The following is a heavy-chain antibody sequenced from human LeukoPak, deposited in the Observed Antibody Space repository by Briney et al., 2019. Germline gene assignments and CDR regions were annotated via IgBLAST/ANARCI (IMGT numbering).Heavy chain of an antibody. CDR2: INPNSGGT. Sequence: ASVKVSCKASGYTFSGYYMHWVRQAPGQGLEWMGWINPNSGGTNYAQKFQGRVTMTRDTSISTAYMELSRPISDDTAVYYCARGHIVVVPTPMYDWFDPWGQGTLVTVSS. J-gene: IGHJ5*02. CDR1: GYTFSGYY. V-gene: IGHV1-2*02. D-gene: IGHD2-2*01. CDR3: ARGHIVVVPTPMYDWFDP.